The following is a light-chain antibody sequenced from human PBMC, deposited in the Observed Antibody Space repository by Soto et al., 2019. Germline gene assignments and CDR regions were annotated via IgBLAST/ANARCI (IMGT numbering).Light chain of an antibody. J-gene: IGKJ1*01. V-gene: IGKV4-1*01. CDR2: WAS. CDR3: QQYYSTPLT. CDR1: QSVLHSSNNKNY. Sequence: DIVMTQSPHSLAVSLGERATINCKSSQSVLHSSNNKNYLAWYQQKPGQPPKLLIYWASTRESGVPDRVSGSGSGTDFTLTISSLQAEDVAVYYCQQYYSTPLTFGQETKVEIK.